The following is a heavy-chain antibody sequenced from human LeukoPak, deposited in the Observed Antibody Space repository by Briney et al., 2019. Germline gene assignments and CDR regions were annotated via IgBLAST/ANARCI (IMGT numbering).Heavy chain of an antibody. V-gene: IGHV3-30*04. J-gene: IGHJ4*02. D-gene: IGHD3-16*02. CDR3: TTDRYDYVWGSYRSHERHYFDY. CDR2: ISYDGSNK. CDR1: GFTFSTYA. Sequence: GGSLRLSCAAPGFTFSTYAMHWVRQAPGKGLEWVAVISYDGSNKYYADSVEGRFTISRDNSKNTLYLQMNSLKTEDPAVYYCTTDRYDYVWGSYRSHERHYFDYWGQGTLVTVSS.